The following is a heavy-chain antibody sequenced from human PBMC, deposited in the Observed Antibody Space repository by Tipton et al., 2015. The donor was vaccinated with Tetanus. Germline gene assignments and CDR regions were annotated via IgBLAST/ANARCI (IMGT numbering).Heavy chain of an antibody. CDR1: GDSIRSEDYY. CDR3: ARLTCSSSSCYYYYYYYVDV. Sequence: TLSLTCSVSGDSIRSEDYYWGWIRQSPGKGLEWLGYIYYSGSTYNNPSLKSRVSISLDASKNQFSLSLNSVTTADSATYYCARLTCSSSSCYYYYYYYVDVWGTGTAVAVSS. V-gene: IGHV4-30-4*01. J-gene: IGHJ6*03. CDR2: IYYSGST. D-gene: IGHD2-2*01.